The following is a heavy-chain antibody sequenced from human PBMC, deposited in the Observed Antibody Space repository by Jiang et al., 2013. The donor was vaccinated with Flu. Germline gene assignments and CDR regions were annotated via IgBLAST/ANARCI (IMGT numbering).Heavy chain of an antibody. V-gene: IGHV4-59*01. Sequence: GSGLVKPSETLSLTCTVSGGSISSYYWSWIRQPPGKGLEWIGYIYYSGSTNYNPSLKSRVTISVDTSKNQFSLKLSSVTAADTAVYYCARGNRQDYYYGMDVWGQGTTVTVSS. CDR3: ARGNRQDYYYGMDV. CDR1: GGSISSYY. D-gene: IGHD2/OR15-2a*01. J-gene: IGHJ6*02. CDR2: IYYSGST.